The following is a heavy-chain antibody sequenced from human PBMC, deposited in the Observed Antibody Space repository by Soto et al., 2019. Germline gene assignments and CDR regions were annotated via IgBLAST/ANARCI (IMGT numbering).Heavy chain of an antibody. J-gene: IGHJ4*02. D-gene: IGHD6-13*01. CDR1: GYTFTSYA. CDR3: ARVRGKQQLVAFDY. Sequence: QVQLVQSGAEVKKPGASVKVSCKASGYTFTSYAMHWVRQAPGQRLEWMGWINAGNGNTKYSQKFQGRVTITRDTSASTAYMELSSLRSEDTAVYHCARVRGKQQLVAFDYWGQRTLVTVSS. CDR2: INAGNGNT. V-gene: IGHV1-3*01.